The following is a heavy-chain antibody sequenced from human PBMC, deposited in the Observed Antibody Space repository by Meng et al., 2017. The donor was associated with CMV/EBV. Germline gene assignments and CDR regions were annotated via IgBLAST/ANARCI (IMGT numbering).Heavy chain of an antibody. D-gene: IGHD6-13*01. V-gene: IGHV3-30*04. CDR2: ISYDGSNK. CDR3: ARGQTAAGTVY. CDR1: GITFSHYA. J-gene: IGHJ4*02. Sequence: LSCAASGITFSHYAMHGVRQAPGKGLGWVAVISYDGSNKYYADAVKGRFTISRDKSKNTLYLQMNSLRAEDTAVYYCARGQTAAGTVYWGQGTLVTVSS.